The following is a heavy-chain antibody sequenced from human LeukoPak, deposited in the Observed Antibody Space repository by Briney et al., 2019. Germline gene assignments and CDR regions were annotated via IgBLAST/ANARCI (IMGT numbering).Heavy chain of an antibody. CDR3: ARVEDSGYDFFDY. J-gene: IGHJ4*02. V-gene: IGHV3-7*03. CDR2: IKQDGSEK. CDR1: GFTFSSYE. Sequence: GGSLRLSCAASGFTFSSYEMNWVRQAPGKGLEWVANIKQDGSEKYYVDSVKGRFTISRDNAKNSLYLQMNSLRAEDTAVYYCARVEDSGYDFFDYWGQGTLVTVSS. D-gene: IGHD5-12*01.